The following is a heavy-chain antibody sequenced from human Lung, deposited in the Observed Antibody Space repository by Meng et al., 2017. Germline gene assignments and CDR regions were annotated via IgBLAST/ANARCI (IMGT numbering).Heavy chain of an antibody. V-gene: IGHV2-5*02. D-gene: IGHD3-22*01. CDR1: GSSLSTSGVA. J-gene: IGHJ4*02. Sequence: QITLKESGPALVKPTQTLTLTCTLSGSSLSTSGVAVGWIRQPPGKALEWLALIYWDDEKRYSPALKSRLTITKDTYKNHVVLTMTNMDPVDTATYYCAHSWGSGYYFGPLDYWGQGTLVTVSS. CDR2: IYWDDEK. CDR3: AHSWGSGYYFGPLDY.